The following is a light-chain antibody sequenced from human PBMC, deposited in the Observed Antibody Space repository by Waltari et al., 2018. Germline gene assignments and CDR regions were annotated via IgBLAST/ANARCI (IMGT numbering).Light chain of an antibody. CDR1: SSNLGNKP. CDR3: AAWDDSLNGREV. CDR2: YDD. V-gene: IGLV1-36*01. Sequence: QSVLTQPPSVSEAPRQRVTISCSGSSSNLGNKPVNWYQQLPGKAPKLLIYYDDLLPSGVSDRFSGSKSGTSASRAISGLQSEDEADYYGAAWDDSLNGREVFGGGTKLTVL. J-gene: IGLJ2*01.